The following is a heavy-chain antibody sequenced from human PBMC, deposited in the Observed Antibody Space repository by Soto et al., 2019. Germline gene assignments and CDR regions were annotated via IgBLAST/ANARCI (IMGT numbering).Heavy chain of an antibody. J-gene: IGHJ6*02. CDR3: AKDKERFGEARLGYYGMDV. Sequence: EVQLVESGGGLVQPGRSLRLSCAASGVTFHDYAMHWVRQAPGKGLQWVSGISWNSGGIAYADSVKGRFTISRDNAKNSLFLQMNSLRSEDTSLYYCAKDKERFGEARLGYYGMDVWGQGTTVTVSS. D-gene: IGHD3-10*01. CDR1: GVTFHDYA. V-gene: IGHV3-9*01. CDR2: ISWNSGGI.